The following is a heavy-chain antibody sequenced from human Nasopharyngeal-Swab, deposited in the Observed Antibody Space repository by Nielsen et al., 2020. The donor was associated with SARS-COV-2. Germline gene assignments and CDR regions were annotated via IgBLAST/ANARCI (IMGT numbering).Heavy chain of an antibody. CDR1: GGSISSSSYY. D-gene: IGHD3-10*01. Sequence: SETLSLTCTVSGGSISSSSYYWGWIRQPPGKGLEWIGSIYYSGSTYYNPSLKSRVTISVDTSKNQFSLKLSSVTAADTAVYYCARADRRYGSGSYLVDYWGQGTLVTVSS. CDR2: IYYSGST. J-gene: IGHJ4*02. V-gene: IGHV4-39*07. CDR3: ARADRRYGSGSYLVDY.